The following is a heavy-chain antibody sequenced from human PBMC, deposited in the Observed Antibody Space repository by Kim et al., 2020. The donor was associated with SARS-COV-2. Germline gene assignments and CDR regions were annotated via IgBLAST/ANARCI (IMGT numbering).Heavy chain of an antibody. J-gene: IGHJ2*01. CDR3: EKARYSSGWY. CDR2: ISYDGSNK. D-gene: IGHD6-25*01. Sequence: GGSLRLSCAASGFTFSSYGMHWVRQAPGKGLEWVAGISYDGSNKYYADSAKGRFTISRDNYKTTLSLQMNSLSVEDTAVYYCEKARYSSGWY. V-gene: IGHV3-30*18. CDR1: GFTFSSYG.